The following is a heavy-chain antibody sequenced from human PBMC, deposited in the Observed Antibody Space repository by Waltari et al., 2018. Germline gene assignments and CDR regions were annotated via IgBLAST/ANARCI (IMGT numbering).Heavy chain of an antibody. J-gene: IGHJ3*01. CDR2: IYSSGNT. CDR3: ARIIRDGPSGFYGIAAFDL. Sequence: DVQLLETGGGLIQPGGSLRLSCSVSGFSVSNNYMTWVRQAPAKGLGWVSVIYSSGNTYYAASVAGRFTISRDNFKNTLYLQMNNLRADDTAVYYCARIIRDGPSGFYGIAAFDLWGQGTMVTVSS. D-gene: IGHD3-22*01. CDR1: GFSVSNNY. V-gene: IGHV3-53*02.